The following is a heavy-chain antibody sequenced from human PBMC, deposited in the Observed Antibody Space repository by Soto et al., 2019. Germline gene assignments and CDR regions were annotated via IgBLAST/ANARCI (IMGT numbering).Heavy chain of an antibody. V-gene: IGHV1-45*02. CDR1: GYTFTFRY. Sequence: QMQLVQSGAEVKKTGSSVKVSCKASGYTFTFRYLHWVRQAPGQALEWMGWITPFKSDTNYAQKFQDRVTITRDRSVSTAYMELSNLRSDDTAMYYCARSPFAGSDAFDIWGQGTMVTVSS. CDR2: ITPFKSDT. D-gene: IGHD1-1*01. CDR3: ARSPFAGSDAFDI. J-gene: IGHJ3*02.